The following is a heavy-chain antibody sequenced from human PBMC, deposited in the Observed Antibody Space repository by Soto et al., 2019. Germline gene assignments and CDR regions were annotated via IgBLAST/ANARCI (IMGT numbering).Heavy chain of an antibody. D-gene: IGHD1-1*01. J-gene: IGHJ4*02. CDR1: GYTFTSYG. V-gene: IGHV1-18*01. Sequence: HVQLVQSGAEVKKPGGSVKVSCKASGYTFTSYGISWVRQAPGQGLVWQGWIRTHNDNTNYAQKHQSRGTMTTDTYTRTAYREPRSQRSDDTAEHYCARGGTPNALWSQGTLVTVSS. CDR3: ARGGTPNAL. CDR2: IRTHNDNT.